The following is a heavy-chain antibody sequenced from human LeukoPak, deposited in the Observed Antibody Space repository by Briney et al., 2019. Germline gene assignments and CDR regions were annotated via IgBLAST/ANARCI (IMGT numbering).Heavy chain of an antibody. CDR3: ASWKRQWQFYYFDY. CDR1: GGSFSGYY. V-gene: IGHV4-34*01. CDR2: INHSGST. J-gene: IGHJ4*02. D-gene: IGHD6-19*01. Sequence: SETLSLTCAVYGGSFSGYYWSWIRQPPGKGLEWIGEINHSGSTNYNPSLKSRVTISVDTSKNQFSLKLSSVTAADTAVYYCASWKRQWQFYYFDYWGQGTLVTVSS.